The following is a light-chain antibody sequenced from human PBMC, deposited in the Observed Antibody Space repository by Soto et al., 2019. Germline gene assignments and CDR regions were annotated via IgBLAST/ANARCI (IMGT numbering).Light chain of an antibody. Sequence: DIQLTQSPSYLSASIGDRVTISCRASQGISTSLAWYQQNPGKAPKLLIFAASTLQTGVQSRFSGSGSGTEFTLTIRSLQPEDFATYYCQQLNSYPRTFGQGTKVDIK. CDR3: QQLNSYPRT. V-gene: IGKV1-9*01. J-gene: IGKJ1*01. CDR1: QGISTS. CDR2: AAS.